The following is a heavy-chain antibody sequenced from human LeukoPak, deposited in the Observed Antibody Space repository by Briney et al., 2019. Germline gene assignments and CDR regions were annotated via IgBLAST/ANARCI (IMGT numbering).Heavy chain of an antibody. CDR3: TKGLRSGTYYNIFDY. CDR1: GFTFSSYE. Sequence: GGSLRLSCAASGFTFSSYEMNWVRQAPGKGLEWVSYISSSGSTIYYADSVKGRFTISRDNAKNSLYLQMNSLTIEDTALYFCTKGLRSGTYYNIFDYWSQGTLVTVSS. D-gene: IGHD3-10*01. CDR2: ISSSGSTI. V-gene: IGHV3-48*03. J-gene: IGHJ4*02.